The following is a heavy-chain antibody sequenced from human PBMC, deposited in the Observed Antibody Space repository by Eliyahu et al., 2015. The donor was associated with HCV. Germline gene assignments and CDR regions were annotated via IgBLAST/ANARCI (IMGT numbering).Heavy chain of an antibody. CDR3: ARGILSSSP. Sequence: QAQLVQSGAEVKKPGASVTVSCEASGYTFTSYYIHWVRQAPGQGLEWMGRINPSGGSTAYARKFQGRVTMTEDTSTSTVYMQLSSLTSEDTAVYYCARGILSSSPWGQGTLVTVSS. V-gene: IGHV1-46*01. D-gene: IGHD6-19*01. J-gene: IGHJ5*02. CDR1: GYTFTSYY. CDR2: INPSGGST.